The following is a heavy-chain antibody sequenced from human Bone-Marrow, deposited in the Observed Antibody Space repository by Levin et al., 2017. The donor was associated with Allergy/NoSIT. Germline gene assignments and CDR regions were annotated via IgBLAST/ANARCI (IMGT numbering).Heavy chain of an antibody. CDR1: GFTFTDAW. J-gene: IGHJ3*01. Sequence: PGGSLRLSCAASGFTFTDAWMNWVRQAPGKGLEWIGRIKSTSDGGTTDYAAPVKGRFTISRDDSESTVYLLMNSLKIEDTAIYYCTTLGSSRKFDYWGQGTRVTVSS. D-gene: IGHD3-9*01. CDR3: TTLGSSRKFDY. V-gene: IGHV3-15*01. CDR2: IKSTSDGGTT.